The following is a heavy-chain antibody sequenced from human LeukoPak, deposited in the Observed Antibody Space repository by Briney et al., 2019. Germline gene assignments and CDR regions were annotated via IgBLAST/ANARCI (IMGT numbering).Heavy chain of an antibody. CDR1: GYTFTSYG. D-gene: IGHD6-13*01. CDR2: ISAYNGNT. Sequence: GASVKVSCKASGYTFTSYGISWVRQAPGQGLEWMGWISAYNGNTNYAQKLQGRVTMTTDTSTSTAYMELRSLRSEDTAVYYCARVVRAAAGIEGYYGMDVWGQGTTVTVSS. CDR3: ARVVRAAAGIEGYYGMDV. V-gene: IGHV1-18*04. J-gene: IGHJ6*02.